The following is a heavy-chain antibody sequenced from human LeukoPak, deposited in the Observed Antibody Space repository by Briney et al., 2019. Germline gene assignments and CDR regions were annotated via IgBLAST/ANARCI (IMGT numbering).Heavy chain of an antibody. Sequence: SETLSLTCTVSGGSISSYYWSWIRQPPGKGLEWIGSIYYSGSTYYNPSLKSRVTISVDTSKNQFSLKLSSVTAADTAVYYCARQAVVVVPAASPPDYWGQGTLVTVSS. J-gene: IGHJ4*02. CDR3: ARQAVVVVPAASPPDY. D-gene: IGHD2-2*01. V-gene: IGHV4-39*07. CDR1: GGSISSYY. CDR2: IYYSGST.